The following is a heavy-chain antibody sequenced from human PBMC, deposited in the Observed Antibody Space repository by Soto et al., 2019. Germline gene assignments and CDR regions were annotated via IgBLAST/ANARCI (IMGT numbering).Heavy chain of an antibody. D-gene: IGHD3-22*01. CDR1: GGSISSSSYY. J-gene: IGHJ4*02. V-gene: IGHV4-39*02. Sequence: QLQLQESGPGLVKPSETLSLTCTVSGGSISSSSYYWGWIRQPPGKGLEWIGSIYYSGSTYYNPSIKSRVTISRDTYKYQFSLKLSSVNAADTAVYYCARDDVVVFIRGAFDYGGQGTLVTVSS. CDR2: IYYSGST. CDR3: ARDDVVVFIRGAFDY.